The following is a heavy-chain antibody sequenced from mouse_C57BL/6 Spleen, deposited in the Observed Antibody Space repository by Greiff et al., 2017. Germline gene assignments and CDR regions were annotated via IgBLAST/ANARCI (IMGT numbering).Heavy chain of an antibody. J-gene: IGHJ2*01. CDR1: GYTFTDYN. Sequence: EVQGVESGPELVKPGASVKMSCKASGYTFTDYNMHWVKQSHGKSLEWIGYINPNNGGTSYNQKFKGKATLTVNKSSSTAYMELRSLTSEASAVYYCARWLQYYFDYWGQGTTLTVSS. D-gene: IGHD2-3*01. V-gene: IGHV1-22*01. CDR2: INPNNGGT. CDR3: ARWLQYYFDY.